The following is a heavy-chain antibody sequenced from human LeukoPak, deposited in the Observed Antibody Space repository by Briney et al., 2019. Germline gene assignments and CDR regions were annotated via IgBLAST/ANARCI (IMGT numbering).Heavy chain of an antibody. CDR1: GGSISSYY. CDR2: IYYPGST. V-gene: IGHV4-59*01. D-gene: IGHD3-10*01. CDR3: ARGGYYGSGSSWFDP. Sequence: SETLSLTCTVSGGSISSYYWSWIRQPPGKGLEWIGYIYYPGSTNYNPSLKSRVTISVDSSKNQFSLKLSSVTAADTAVYYCARGGYYGSGSSWFDPWGQGTLVTVSS. J-gene: IGHJ5*02.